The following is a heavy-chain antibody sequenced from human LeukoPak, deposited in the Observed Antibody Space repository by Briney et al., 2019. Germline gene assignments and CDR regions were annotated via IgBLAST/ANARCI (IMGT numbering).Heavy chain of an antibody. Sequence: GGSLRFSCAASGFTFSSYAMSWVRQAPGKGLEWVSTISASGGSTYYADSVKGRFTISRDNSKNTLYLQMNSLRAEDTAVYYCAKDLGVDSSGYYFPFDYWGQGTLVTVSS. CDR3: AKDLGVDSSGYYFPFDY. CDR2: ISASGGST. D-gene: IGHD3-22*01. CDR1: GFTFSSYA. J-gene: IGHJ4*02. V-gene: IGHV3-23*01.